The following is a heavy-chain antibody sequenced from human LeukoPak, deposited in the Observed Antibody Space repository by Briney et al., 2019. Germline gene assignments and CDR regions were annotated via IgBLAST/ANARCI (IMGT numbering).Heavy chain of an antibody. CDR3: ATARVAYSSSILYYYYYMDV. J-gene: IGHJ6*03. Sequence: SVKVSCEASGGTFSSYAISWVRQAPGQGLEWMGGIIPIFGTANYAQKFQGRVTITADESTSTAYMELSSLRSEDTAVYYCATARVAYSSSILYYYYYMDVWGKGTTVTVSS. D-gene: IGHD6-6*01. CDR2: IIPIFGTA. CDR1: GGTFSSYA. V-gene: IGHV1-69*13.